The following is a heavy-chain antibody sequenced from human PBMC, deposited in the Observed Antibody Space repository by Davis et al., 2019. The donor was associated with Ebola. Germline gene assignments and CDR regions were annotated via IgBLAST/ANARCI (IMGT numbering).Heavy chain of an antibody. V-gene: IGHV3-9*01. D-gene: IGHD2-21*01. CDR1: GFTFDDYA. J-gene: IGHJ3*01. CDR3: AKDKFMELHVVTLDV. Sequence: SLKISCATSGFTFDDYAMHRVRQAPGKGLEWISGIGYNSDVIDYAESVKGRFTISRDNARSSLYLQMDSLRAEDTALYFCAKDKFMELHVVTLDVWGQGTMVAVSS. CDR2: IGYNSDVI.